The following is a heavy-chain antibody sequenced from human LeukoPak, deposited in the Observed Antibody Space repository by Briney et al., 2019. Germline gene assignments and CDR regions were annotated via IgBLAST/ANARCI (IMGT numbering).Heavy chain of an antibody. J-gene: IGHJ5*02. Sequence: ASVKVSCKASGYTFTGYYMHWVRQAPGQGLEWMGWIDPNSGDTNYAQNFQGRVTMTGDTSISTAYMDLSTLRSDDTAVYYCARAWGSFDPLRYPWGQGTLVTVSS. D-gene: IGHD2-2*01. V-gene: IGHV1-2*02. CDR3: ARAWGSFDPLRYP. CDR1: GYTFTGYY. CDR2: IDPNSGDT.